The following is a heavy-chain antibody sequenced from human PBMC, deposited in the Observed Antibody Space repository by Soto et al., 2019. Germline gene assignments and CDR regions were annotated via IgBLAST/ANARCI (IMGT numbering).Heavy chain of an antibody. D-gene: IGHD6-19*01. CDR3: ASDTHSSGWYSFYX. V-gene: IGHV1-2*04. CDR1: GYTFTCYY. J-gene: IGHJ4*02. Sequence: EVSFQASGYTFTCYYIHWVRQAPGQGLERMGWINPNIGGTHYAQKFQGWVTIPRYTSISTAYMELSRLRSDETAVYYCASDTHSSGWYSFYXWGQATLLPVSX. CDR2: INPNIGGT.